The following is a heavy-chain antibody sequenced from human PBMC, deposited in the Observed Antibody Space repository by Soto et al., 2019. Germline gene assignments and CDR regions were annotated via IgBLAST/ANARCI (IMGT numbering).Heavy chain of an antibody. CDR3: IRDYGEAGSTAAFDI. J-gene: IGHJ3*02. Sequence: EVQLMEAGGGLVQPGGSLRLSCAACGFTFSSYWMHWIRQVPGEGLVWVSRINSDGSSASYADSVKGRFTISRDNAKNTVYLQMSSLRGEDTAVYYCIRDYGEAGSTAAFDIWGQGTMVIVSS. CDR2: INSDGSSA. CDR1: GFTFSSYW. V-gene: IGHV3-74*01. D-gene: IGHD4-17*01.